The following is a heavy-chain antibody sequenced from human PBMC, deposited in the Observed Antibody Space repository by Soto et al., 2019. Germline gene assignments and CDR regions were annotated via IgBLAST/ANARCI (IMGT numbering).Heavy chain of an antibody. CDR3: ARGVGPVQYSSSWYYFDY. V-gene: IGHV4-59*01. J-gene: IGHJ4*02. CDR1: GGSISSYY. D-gene: IGHD6-13*01. Sequence: QVQLQESGPGLVKPSETLSLTCTVSGGSISSYYWSWIRQPPGKGLEWIGYTYYSGSTNYNPSLKGRVTISVDKSKNQFSLKLSSVNAADTAVYYCARGVGPVQYSSSWYYFDYWGQGTLVTVSS. CDR2: TYYSGST.